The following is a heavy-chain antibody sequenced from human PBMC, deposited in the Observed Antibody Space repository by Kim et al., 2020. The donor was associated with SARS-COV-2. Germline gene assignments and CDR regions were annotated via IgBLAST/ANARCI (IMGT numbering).Heavy chain of an antibody. D-gene: IGHD3-10*01. Sequence: SLKSRVTISVDTSKNQFSLKLSSVTAADTAVYYCARDRGPYGSGERGFDYWGQGTLVTVSS. J-gene: IGHJ4*02. CDR3: ARDRGPYGSGERGFDY. V-gene: IGHV4-39*07.